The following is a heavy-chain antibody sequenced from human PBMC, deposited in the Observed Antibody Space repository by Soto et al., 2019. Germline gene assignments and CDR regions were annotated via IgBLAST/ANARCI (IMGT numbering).Heavy chain of an antibody. Sequence: SVKVSCKASGGTFSSYAISWVRQAPGQGLEWMGGIIPIFGTANYAQKFQGRVTITADESTSTAYMELSSLRSEDTAVYYCARDKRYYDSSGYPLNWGQGTLVTVSS. V-gene: IGHV1-69*13. J-gene: IGHJ4*02. CDR1: GGTFSSYA. CDR2: IIPIFGTA. D-gene: IGHD3-22*01. CDR3: ARDKRYYDSSGYPLN.